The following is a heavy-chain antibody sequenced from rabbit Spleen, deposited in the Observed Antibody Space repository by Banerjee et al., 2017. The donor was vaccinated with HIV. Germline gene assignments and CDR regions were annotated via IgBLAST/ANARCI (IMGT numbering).Heavy chain of an antibody. CDR1: GVSFSGDSY. V-gene: IGHV1S45*01. D-gene: IGHD6-1*01. CDR2: IDTGSSGTT. Sequence: QEQLKESGGDLVKPGASLTLTCTASGVSFSGDSYMCWVRQAPGKGLEWIACIDTGSSGTTYYARWAKGRFTISKTSSTTVTLQMTSLTVADTATYFCARDTASSFSSYGMDLWGPGTLVTVS. J-gene: IGHJ6*01. CDR3: ARDTASSFSSYGMDL.